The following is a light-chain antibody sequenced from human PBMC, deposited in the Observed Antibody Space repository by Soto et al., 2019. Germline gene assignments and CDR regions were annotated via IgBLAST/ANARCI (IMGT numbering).Light chain of an antibody. J-gene: IGKJ1*01. V-gene: IGKV1-5*03. CDR1: QSISGW. CDR3: QKYNSAPWT. CDR2: EAS. Sequence: DIQMTQSPSSRSASVGDRVTITCRASQSISGWLAWYQQKPGKAPKLLIYEASSLESGVPSRFSGSGSGTDFPLAISSLQPEDVATYYCQKYNSAPWTFGQGTKVDIK.